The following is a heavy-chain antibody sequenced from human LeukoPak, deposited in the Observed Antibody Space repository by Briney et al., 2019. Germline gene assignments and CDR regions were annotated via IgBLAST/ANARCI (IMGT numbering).Heavy chain of an antibody. CDR3: ARDSIRLWYSGAFDI. CDR1: GFTFSSYW. V-gene: IGHV3-7*01. D-gene: IGHD5-18*01. Sequence: PGGSLRLSCAASGFTFSSYWMSWVRQAPGKGLEWVANIKQDGSEKYYVDSVKGRFTISRDNAKNSLYLQMNSLRAEDTAVYYCARDSIRLWYSGAFDIWGQGTMVTVSS. CDR2: IKQDGSEK. J-gene: IGHJ3*02.